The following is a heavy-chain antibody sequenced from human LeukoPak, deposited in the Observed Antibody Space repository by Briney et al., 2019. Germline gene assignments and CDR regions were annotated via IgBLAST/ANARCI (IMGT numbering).Heavy chain of an antibody. CDR2: INPNSGGT. CDR1: GYTFTGYY. D-gene: IGHD3-22*01. J-gene: IGHJ4*02. CDR3: ATLYYYDISGYPFDY. Sequence: ASVKVSCKASGYTFTGYYMHWVRQAPGQGLEWMGRINPNSGGTNYAQKFQGRVTMTRDTSISTAYMELSRLRSDDTAVYYCATLYYYDISGYPFDYWGQGTLVTVSS. V-gene: IGHV1-2*06.